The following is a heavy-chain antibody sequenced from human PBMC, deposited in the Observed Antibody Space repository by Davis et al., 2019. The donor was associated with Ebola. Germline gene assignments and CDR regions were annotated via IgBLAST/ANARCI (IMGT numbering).Heavy chain of an antibody. CDR3: AREENGGLFDY. J-gene: IGHJ4*02. CDR1: GFTFSRYA. CDR2: ISAGGGNT. D-gene: IGHD3-16*01. Sequence: GESLKISCAASGFTFSRYAMSWVRQAPGKGPEWVSTISAGGGNTYYADSVKGRFTISRDNAKNTLYLQMNSLRAEDTAVYYCAREENGGLFDYWGQGTLVTASS. V-gene: IGHV3-23*01.